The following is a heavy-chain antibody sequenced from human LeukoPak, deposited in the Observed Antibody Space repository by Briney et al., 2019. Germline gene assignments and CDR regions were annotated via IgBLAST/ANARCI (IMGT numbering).Heavy chain of an antibody. J-gene: IGHJ6*03. CDR2: ISSSSSYI. CDR3: ARVGRYYYGSTTYYYMDV. V-gene: IGHV3-21*01. D-gene: IGHD3-10*01. CDR1: GFTFSSYG. Sequence: PGGSLRLSCAASGFTFSSYGMHWVRQAPGKGLEWVSSISSSSSYIYYADSVKGRFTISRDNAKNSLYLQMNSLRAEDTALYYCARVGRYYYGSTTYYYMDVWGKGTTVTVSS.